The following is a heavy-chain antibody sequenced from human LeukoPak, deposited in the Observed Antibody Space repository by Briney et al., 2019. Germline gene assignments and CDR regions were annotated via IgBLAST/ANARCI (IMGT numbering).Heavy chain of an antibody. CDR3: AKDPNGDYLGAFDR. D-gene: IGHD4-17*01. CDR1: GFTFSKYT. J-gene: IGHJ3*02. CDR2: ITGSGAVT. V-gene: IGHV3-23*01. Sequence: EPGGSLRLSCATSGFTFSKYTLIWVRQAPERGLQWVSAITGSGAVTYYEDSVKGRFTISRDNSKNTLYLQMSSLRVEDTAIYYCAKDPNGDYLGAFDRWGQGTMVTVSS.